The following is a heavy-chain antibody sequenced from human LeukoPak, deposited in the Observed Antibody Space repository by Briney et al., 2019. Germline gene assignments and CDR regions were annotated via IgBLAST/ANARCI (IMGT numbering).Heavy chain of an antibody. CDR3: ALLSGGTFDY. J-gene: IGHJ4*02. D-gene: IGHD2/OR15-2a*01. V-gene: IGHV3-53*01. CDR2: ISNGGDP. CDR1: GFFVTANY. Sequence: GGSLRLSCAASGFFVTANYLAWARQAPGKGLEWVSTISNGGDPFYGDSVKGRSTISRDESTNTFGLQLDSLRVEDMGVYYCALLSGGTFDYWGQGTQVTVAS.